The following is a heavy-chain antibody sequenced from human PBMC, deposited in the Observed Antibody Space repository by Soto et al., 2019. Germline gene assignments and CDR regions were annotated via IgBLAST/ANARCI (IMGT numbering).Heavy chain of an antibody. CDR1: GYTFTSYD. CDR2: MNPNSGNT. D-gene: IGHD4-17*01. CDR3: ARGRMIDRSLHY. Sequence: GASVKVSCKASGYTFTSYDINWVRQATGQGLEWMGWMNPNSGNTGYAQKFQGRVTMTMNTSISTAYMELSSLRSEDTAVYYCARGRMIDRSLHYWGQGTLVTVSS. V-gene: IGHV1-8*01. J-gene: IGHJ4*02.